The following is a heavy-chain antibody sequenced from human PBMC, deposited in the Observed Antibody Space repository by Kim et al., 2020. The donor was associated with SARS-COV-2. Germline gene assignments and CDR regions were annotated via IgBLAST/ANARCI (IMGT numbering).Heavy chain of an antibody. J-gene: IGHJ4*02. CDR3: AKATNYASYFDY. D-gene: IGHD1-7*01. V-gene: IGHV3-23*01. Sequence: GKGPLSISSNNSKTTLYLQMNSLRAEDTALYYCAKATNYASYFDYWGQGTLVTVSS.